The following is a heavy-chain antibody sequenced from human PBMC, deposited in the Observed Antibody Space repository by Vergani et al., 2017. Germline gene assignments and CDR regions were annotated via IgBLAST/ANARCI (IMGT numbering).Heavy chain of an antibody. J-gene: IGHJ5*02. V-gene: IGHV3-23*01. Sequence: EVQLLESGGGLVQPGGSLRLSCAASGFTFSSYAMSWVRQAPEKGLEWVSTISGSGGSTYYADYVKGRFTISRDNFKNTLYLQMNSLRAEDTAVYYCAKGEPTYYYDSSGSSNWFDPWGQGTLVTVSS. CDR2: ISGSGGST. CDR1: GFTFSSYA. CDR3: AKGEPTYYYDSSGSSNWFDP. D-gene: IGHD3-22*01.